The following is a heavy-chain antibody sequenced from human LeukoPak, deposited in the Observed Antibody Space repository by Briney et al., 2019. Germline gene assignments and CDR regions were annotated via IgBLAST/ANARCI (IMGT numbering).Heavy chain of an antibody. V-gene: IGHV3-30*18. CDR3: AKAPSSRIAAAGTYAFDI. D-gene: IGHD6-13*01. Sequence: GRSLRLSCAASGFTFSSYGMHWVRQAPGKGLEWVAVISYDGSNKYYADSVKGRFTISRDNSKNTLYLQMNSLRAKDTAVYYCAKAPSSRIAAAGTYAFDIWGQGTMVTVSS. CDR2: ISYDGSNK. J-gene: IGHJ3*02. CDR1: GFTFSSYG.